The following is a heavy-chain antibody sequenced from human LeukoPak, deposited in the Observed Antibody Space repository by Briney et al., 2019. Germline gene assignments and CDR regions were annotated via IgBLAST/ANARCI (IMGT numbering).Heavy chain of an antibody. CDR3: ARDYYNSGSYYQRDFDY. CDR2: IIHSGST. V-gene: IGHV4-34*12. CDR1: GGSFSGHY. Sequence: SETLSLTCAVYGGSFSGHYWSWIRQPPGKGLEWIGEIIHSGSTNYNPSLKSRLTISVDTSKNQFSLKLSSVTAADTAVYYCARDYYNSGSYYQRDFDYWGQGTLVTVSS. D-gene: IGHD3-10*01. J-gene: IGHJ4*02.